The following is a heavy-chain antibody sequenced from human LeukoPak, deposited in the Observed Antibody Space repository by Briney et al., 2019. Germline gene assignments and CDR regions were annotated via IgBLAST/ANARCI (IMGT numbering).Heavy chain of an antibody. D-gene: IGHD1-7*01. J-gene: IGHJ4*02. CDR1: GFTFSSYE. V-gene: IGHV3-48*03. CDR2: ISSSGSTI. Sequence: GGSLRLSCAASGFTFSSYEMNWVRQAPGKGLEWVSYISSSGSTIYYADSVKGRFTISRDNAKNSLYLQMNGLRAEDTAVYYCARVGWNYVEIDYWGQGTLVTVSS. CDR3: ARVGWNYVEIDY.